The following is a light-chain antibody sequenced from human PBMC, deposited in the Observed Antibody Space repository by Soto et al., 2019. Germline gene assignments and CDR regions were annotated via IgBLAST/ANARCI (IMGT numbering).Light chain of an antibody. Sequence: EIVLTQSPATLSLSQGERATLSFRASQSGSSYLAWYQQKPGQTPSLLAYDASNRATGIPARLTGSVSETDVTLTIINPEPEDFAVYYCQQFSNWPPGYTLGQGNKLEI. V-gene: IGKV3-11*01. CDR2: DAS. CDR1: QSGSSY. CDR3: QQFSNWPPGYT. J-gene: IGKJ2*01.